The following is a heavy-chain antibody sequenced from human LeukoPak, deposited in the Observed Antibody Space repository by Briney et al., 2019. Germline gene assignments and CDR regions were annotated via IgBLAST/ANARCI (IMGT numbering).Heavy chain of an antibody. Sequence: GGSLRLSCAASGFTFSIYWMNWVPQAPGKGLEGVANIKHDGSEKHYVDSVKGRFTISRDNAKNSLYLQINSLRAEDTAVYYCASRITRIVANVFDIWGQGTMVTVSS. CDR3: ASRITRIVANVFDI. CDR2: IKHDGSEK. CDR1: GFTFSIYW. D-gene: IGHD3-22*01. V-gene: IGHV3-7*01. J-gene: IGHJ3*02.